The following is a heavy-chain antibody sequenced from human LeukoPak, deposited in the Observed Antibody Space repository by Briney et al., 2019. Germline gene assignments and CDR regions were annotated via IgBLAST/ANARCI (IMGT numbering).Heavy chain of an antibody. J-gene: IGHJ4*02. CDR3: AREMAV. V-gene: IGHV3-48*04. CDR2: ISSSSTI. CDR1: GFTFSSYS. D-gene: IGHD2-8*01. Sequence: QTGGSLRLSCAASGFTFSSYSMNWVRQAPGKGLEWVSYISSSSTIYYADSVKGRFTISGDNAKNSLYLQMNSLRVEDTAVYYRAREMAVWGQGALVTVSS.